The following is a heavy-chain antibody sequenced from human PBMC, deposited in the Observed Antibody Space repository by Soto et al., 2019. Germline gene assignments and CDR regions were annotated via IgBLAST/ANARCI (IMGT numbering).Heavy chain of an antibody. V-gene: IGHV4-59*01. CDR2: IYYTGST. D-gene: IGHD4-17*01. Sequence: PSETLSLTCTVSGSSISPFYWSWIRQPPGKGLEWIGYIYYTGSTKYNPSLKSRVTLSLGTSRNQLSLKLSSVTAADTAVYYCTRVGGYYGDYPNFDYWGPGXLVTVS. CDR1: GSSISPFY. J-gene: IGHJ4*02. CDR3: TRVGGYYGDYPNFDY.